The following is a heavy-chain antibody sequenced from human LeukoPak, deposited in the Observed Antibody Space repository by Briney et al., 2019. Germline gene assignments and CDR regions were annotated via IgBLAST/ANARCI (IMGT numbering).Heavy chain of an antibody. CDR2: VYPGESET. J-gene: IGHJ6*03. D-gene: IGHD4-23*01. V-gene: IGHV5-51*01. Sequence: GESLKISCKGSGDNFSSYWIGWVRQMPGKGLEWMGIVYPGESETRYSPSFQGQVTISADKSFNTAYLQWSSLKASDTAMYFCARHRVVHDSGGNGLYYYYMDVWGKGTTVTVSS. CDR1: GDNFSSYW. CDR3: ARHRVVHDSGGNGLYYYYMDV.